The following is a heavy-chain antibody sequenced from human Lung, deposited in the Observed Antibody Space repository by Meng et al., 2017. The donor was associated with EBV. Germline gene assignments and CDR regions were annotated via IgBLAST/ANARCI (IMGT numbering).Heavy chain of an antibody. Sequence: EPSRGQCKHPGPWVKVFHKASGYTYTRNSMKWGLQAPGRGLEGMGWISTNTGNPKYAQCFTGRFVFSVDTSVSTSYLQISCLKAEDTAVYYCGTLKYTSGFDGSAYWGHGALVTVSS. CDR3: GTLKYTSGFDGSAY. D-gene: IGHD6-19*01. J-gene: IGHJ4*01. V-gene: IGHV7-4-1*02. CDR1: GYTYTRNS. CDR2: ISTNTGNP.